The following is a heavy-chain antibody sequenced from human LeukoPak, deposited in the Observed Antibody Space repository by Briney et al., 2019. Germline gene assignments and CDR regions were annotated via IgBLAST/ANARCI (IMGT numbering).Heavy chain of an antibody. CDR3: ARTALDTTTYFHY. J-gene: IGHJ4*02. CDR1: GYSISSSNW. D-gene: IGHD5-18*01. V-gene: IGHV4-28*01. CDR2: IFFSGSA. Sequence: SETLSLTCAVSGYSISSSNWWGWIRQPPGKGLEWIGYIFFSGSAYYNPSLKSRVTMSIDTSKNQFSLKLNSVTAVDTAVYYCARTALDTTTYFHYWGQGTLVTVSS.